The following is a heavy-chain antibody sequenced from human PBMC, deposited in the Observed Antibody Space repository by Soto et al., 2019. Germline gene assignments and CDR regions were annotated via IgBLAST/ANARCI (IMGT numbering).Heavy chain of an antibody. CDR3: ARDLDSSYDK. Sequence: PSETLSLTCTVSGGSISSYYWSWIRQPPGKGLEWIGYIYYRGSTNYNPSLKSRVTISVDTSKNQFSLKLSSVTAADTAVYYCARDLDSSYDKWGQGTLVTVSS. D-gene: IGHD3-9*01. V-gene: IGHV4-59*01. CDR1: GGSISSYY. CDR2: IYYRGST. J-gene: IGHJ4*02.